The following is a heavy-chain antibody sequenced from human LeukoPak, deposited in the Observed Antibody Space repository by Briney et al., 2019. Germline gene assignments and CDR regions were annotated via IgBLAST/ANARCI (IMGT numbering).Heavy chain of an antibody. CDR1: RFTFSSYG. Sequence: PGGSLRLSCAASRFTFSSYGMHWVRQAPGKGLEWVAVIWYDGSNKYYADSVKGRFTISRDNSKNTLYLQMNSLRAEDTAVYYCAKDKGLLWFGELSYYFDYWGQGTLVTVSS. D-gene: IGHD3-10*01. V-gene: IGHV3-33*06. CDR2: IWYDGSNK. CDR3: AKDKGLLWFGELSYYFDY. J-gene: IGHJ4*02.